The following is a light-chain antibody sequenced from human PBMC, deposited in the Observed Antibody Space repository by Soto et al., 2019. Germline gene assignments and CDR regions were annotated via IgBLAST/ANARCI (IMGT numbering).Light chain of an antibody. CDR3: QQYSSSPPEFT. Sequence: EIVLTQSPGTLSLSPGEKATLSCRASQSISSKYLSGYQQRPGQAPRLLIFGASYRATGIPDRFSGSGSGTDFPLTISRLEHEDFAVYYCQQYSSSPPEFTFGPGTRVDSK. CDR2: GAS. J-gene: IGKJ3*01. CDR1: QSISSKY. V-gene: IGKV3-20*01.